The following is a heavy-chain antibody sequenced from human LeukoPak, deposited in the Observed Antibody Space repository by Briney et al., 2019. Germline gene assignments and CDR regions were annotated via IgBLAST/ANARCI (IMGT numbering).Heavy chain of an antibody. J-gene: IGHJ5*02. CDR3: ARGRAAAGKALNWFDP. D-gene: IGHD6-13*01. CDR1: GYTFTSYG. CDR2: ISAYNGNT. Sequence: ASVKVSCKASGYTFTSYGISWVRQAPGQGLEWMGWISAYNGNTNYAQKLQGRVTMATDTSTSTAYMELRSLRSDDTAVYYCARGRAAAGKALNWFDPWGQGTLVTVSS. V-gene: IGHV1-18*01.